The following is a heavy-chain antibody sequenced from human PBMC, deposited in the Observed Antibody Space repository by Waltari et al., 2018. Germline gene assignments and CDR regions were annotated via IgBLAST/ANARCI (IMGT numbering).Heavy chain of an antibody. CDR3: ARGPLGAAHWFDS. J-gene: IGHJ5*01. Sequence: QVQLVQSGAEVKKPGASVKVSCKASGYTFTSYAMHWVRQAPGQRLEWMGWINAGKGNTKYSQNFQGRVTITRDTSRDTAYMELTSLHYDDTAVYYCARGPLGAAHWFDSWGQGTLVTVSS. V-gene: IGHV1-3*01. CDR2: INAGKGNT. CDR1: GYTFTSYA. D-gene: IGHD1-26*01.